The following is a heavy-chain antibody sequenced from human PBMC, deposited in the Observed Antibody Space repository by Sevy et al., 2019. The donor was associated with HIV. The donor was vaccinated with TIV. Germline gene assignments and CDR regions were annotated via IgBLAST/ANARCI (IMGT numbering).Heavy chain of an antibody. CDR1: GFTFSSYW. CDR3: ASWGLLGAAGLDS. D-gene: IGHD6-13*01. V-gene: IGHV3-7*03. J-gene: IGHJ4*02. CDR2: IKHDGSEK. Sequence: GGSLRLSCAASGFTFSSYWMSWVRQAPGKGLEWVATIKHDGSEKYYVDSVKGRFIISRDNAKNSLYLQMNSLRAEDTAVFYCASWGLLGAAGLDSWGQGTLVTVSS.